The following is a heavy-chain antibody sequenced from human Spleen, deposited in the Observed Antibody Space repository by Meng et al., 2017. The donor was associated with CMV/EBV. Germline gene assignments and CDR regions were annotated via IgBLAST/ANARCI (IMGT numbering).Heavy chain of an antibody. V-gene: IGHV1-2*02. CDR1: GYTFTNYG. D-gene: IGHD4/OR15-4a*01. CDR3: ARDFLDYGGWFDP. CDR2: INPNSGDT. J-gene: IGHJ5*02. Sequence: ASVKVSCKASGYTFTNYGISWVRQAPGQGLEWMGWINPNSGDTNHPHKFQGRVTMTRDTSISTTYMELRRVRSDDTAVYYCARDFLDYGGWFDPWGQGTLVTVSS.